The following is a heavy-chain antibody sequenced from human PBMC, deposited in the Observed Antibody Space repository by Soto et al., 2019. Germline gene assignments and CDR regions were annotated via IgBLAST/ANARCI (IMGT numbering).Heavy chain of an antibody. J-gene: IGHJ6*02. Sequence: PLETLSLTCTVSGGSIISSSYYWGWIRQPPGKGLEWIGSIYYSGSTYYNPSLKSRVTISVDTSKNQFSLKLSSVTAADTAVYYCARRGNFGYGMYVRVQGTTVTVSS. V-gene: IGHV4-39*01. CDR1: GGSIISSSYY. D-gene: IGHD1-7*01. CDR2: IYYSGST. CDR3: ARRGNFGYGMYV.